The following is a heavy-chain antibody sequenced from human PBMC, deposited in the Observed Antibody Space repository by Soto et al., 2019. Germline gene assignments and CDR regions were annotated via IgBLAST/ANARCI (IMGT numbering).Heavy chain of an antibody. Sequence: EVQLVESGGGLVKPGGSLRLSCAASGFTFSSYSMNWVRQAPGKGLEWVSSISSSSSYIYYADSEKGRFTISRDNAKNSLYLQMNSLGAEDTAVYYWARDRIAAAGGGAFDIWGQGTMVTVSS. J-gene: IGHJ3*02. CDR2: ISSSSSYI. V-gene: IGHV3-21*01. CDR3: ARDRIAAAGGGAFDI. CDR1: GFTFSSYS. D-gene: IGHD6-13*01.